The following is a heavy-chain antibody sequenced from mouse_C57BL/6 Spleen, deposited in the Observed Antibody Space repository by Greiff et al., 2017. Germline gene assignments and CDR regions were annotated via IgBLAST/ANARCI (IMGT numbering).Heavy chain of an antibody. CDR3: VRVWSYAMDY. Sequence: EVMLVESGGGLVQPKGSLKLSCAASGFSFNTYAMNWVRQAPGKGLEWVARIRSKSNNYATYYADSVKDRFTISRDDSESMLYLQMNNLKTEDTAMYYCVRVWSYAMDYWGQGTSVTVSS. J-gene: IGHJ4*01. V-gene: IGHV10-1*01. D-gene: IGHD2-10*02. CDR1: GFSFNTYA. CDR2: IRSKSNNYAT.